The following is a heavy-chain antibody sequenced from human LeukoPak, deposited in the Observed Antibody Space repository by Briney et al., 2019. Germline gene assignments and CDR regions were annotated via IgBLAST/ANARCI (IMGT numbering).Heavy chain of an antibody. Sequence: PGGSLRLSCAASGFTFSSYGMHWVRQAPGKGLEWVAVIWHDGSNKYYADSVKGRFTISRDNSKNTLYLQMNSLRAEDTAVYYCARPSSLLVGATEMDVWGQGTTVTVSS. J-gene: IGHJ6*02. D-gene: IGHD1-26*01. CDR1: GFTFSSYG. CDR3: ARPSSLLVGATEMDV. CDR2: IWHDGSNK. V-gene: IGHV3-33*01.